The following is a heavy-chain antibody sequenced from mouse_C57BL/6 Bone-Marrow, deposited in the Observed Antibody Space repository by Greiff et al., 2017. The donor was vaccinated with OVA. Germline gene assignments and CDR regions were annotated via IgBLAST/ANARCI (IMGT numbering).Heavy chain of an antibody. Sequence: VQLVESGPELVKPGASVKISCKASGYAFSSSWMNWVKQRPGKGLEWIGRIYPGDGDTNYNGKFKGKATLTADKSSSTAYMQLSSLTSEDSAVYFCARYGYYPYYFDYWGQGTTLTVSS. CDR2: IYPGDGDT. V-gene: IGHV1-82*01. CDR3: ARYGYYPYYFDY. D-gene: IGHD2-3*01. CDR1: GYAFSSSW. J-gene: IGHJ2*01.